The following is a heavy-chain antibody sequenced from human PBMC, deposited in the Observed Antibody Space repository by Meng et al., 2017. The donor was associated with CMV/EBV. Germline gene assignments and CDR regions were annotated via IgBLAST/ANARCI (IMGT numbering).Heavy chain of an antibody. D-gene: IGHD5-18*01. V-gene: IGHV3-23*03. Sequence: GESLKISCAASGFTFSSYWMTWVRQAPGKGLEWVSVIDTGATRTYYADSVKGRFIVTREDFKNTLFLQMNSLRAEDTAVYYCAKDLSFGYSSGVFDPWGQGTLVTVSS. CDR1: GFTFSSYW. CDR3: AKDLSFGYSSGVFDP. J-gene: IGHJ5*02. CDR2: IDTGATRT.